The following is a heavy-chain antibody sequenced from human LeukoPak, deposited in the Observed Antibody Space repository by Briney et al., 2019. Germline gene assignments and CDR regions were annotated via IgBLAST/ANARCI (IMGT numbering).Heavy chain of an antibody. CDR2: INHSGST. Sequence: PSETLSLTCAVYGGSFSGYYWSWIRQPPGKGLEWIGEINHSGSTNYNPSLKSRVTISVDTSKNQFSLKLCSVTAADTAVYYCARGSNYWYFDLWGRGTLVTVSS. D-gene: IGHD4-11*01. CDR1: GGSFSGYY. V-gene: IGHV4-34*01. J-gene: IGHJ2*01. CDR3: ARGSNYWYFDL.